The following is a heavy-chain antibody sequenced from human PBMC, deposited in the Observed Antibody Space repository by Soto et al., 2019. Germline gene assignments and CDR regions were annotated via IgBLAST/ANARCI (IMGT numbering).Heavy chain of an antibody. J-gene: IGHJ4*02. CDR2: ISTFHGYT. CDR1: GYTFTNQG. Sequence: QVQLVQSGAEVKKPGASVKVSCKASGYTFTNQGITWVRQAPGQGLEWVGWISTFHGYTDYAQKFEGRVTLTTDTSTNTAYMELRSLRSDDTAVYYCARDPHLSSWRKIDSWGQGTLVTVSS. D-gene: IGHD6-13*01. V-gene: IGHV1-18*01. CDR3: ARDPHLSSWRKIDS.